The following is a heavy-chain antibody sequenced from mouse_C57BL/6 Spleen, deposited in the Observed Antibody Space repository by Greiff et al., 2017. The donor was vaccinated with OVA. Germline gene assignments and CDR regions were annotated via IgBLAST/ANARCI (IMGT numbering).Heavy chain of an antibody. D-gene: IGHD1-1*01. V-gene: IGHV1-26*01. CDR3: ARSYGSSYGLAY. Sequence: EVQLQQSGPELVKPGASVKISCKASGYTFTDYYMNWVKQSHGKSLEWIGDINPNNGGTSYNQKFKGKATLTVDKSSSTAYMELRSLTSEDSAVYYCARSYGSSYGLAYWGQGTLVTVSA. J-gene: IGHJ3*01. CDR1: GYTFTDYY. CDR2: INPNNGGT.